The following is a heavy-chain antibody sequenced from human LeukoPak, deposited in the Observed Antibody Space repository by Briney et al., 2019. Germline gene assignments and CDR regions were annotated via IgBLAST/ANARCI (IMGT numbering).Heavy chain of an antibody. V-gene: IGHV1-69*13. J-gene: IGHJ4*02. Sequence: ASVKVSCKASGGTFSSYAISWVRQAPGQGLEWMGGIIPIFGTAKYAQKFQGRVTITADVSTSTAYMELSSLRSEDTAVYYCARGWDSSGQMPFLYWGQGTLVTVSS. CDR1: GGTFSSYA. CDR3: ARGWDSSGQMPFLY. D-gene: IGHD3-22*01. CDR2: IIPIFGTA.